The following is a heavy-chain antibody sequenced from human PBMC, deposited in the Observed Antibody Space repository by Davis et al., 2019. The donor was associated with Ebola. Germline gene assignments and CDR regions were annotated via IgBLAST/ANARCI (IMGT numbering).Heavy chain of an antibody. CDR2: ISWNGGNT. Sequence: PGGSLRLSCEASGFRFADYTMHWVRHAPGKRLEWVSLISWNGGNTSYADSVRGRFTISRDNSKNSLYLQMNSLTTEDTAFYYCAKDRTSLLVAATVVSWGFSHWGQGTLVTVSS. CDR1: GFRFADYT. V-gene: IGHV3-43*01. CDR3: AKDRTSLLVAATVVSWGFSH. J-gene: IGHJ4*02. D-gene: IGHD5-12*01.